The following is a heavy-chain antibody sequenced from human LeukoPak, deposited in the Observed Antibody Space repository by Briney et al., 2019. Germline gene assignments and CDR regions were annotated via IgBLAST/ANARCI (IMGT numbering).Heavy chain of an antibody. J-gene: IGHJ6*02. Sequence: PGGSLRLSCAASGFTFSSYWMHWVRQAPGKGLEWVSVIYSGGSTYYADSVKGRFTISRDNSKNMLYLQMNSLRAEDTAVYYCGRDSEGGGMDVWGQGTTVTVSS. CDR3: GRDSEGGGMDV. CDR1: GFTFSSYW. D-gene: IGHD1-26*01. CDR2: IYSGGST. V-gene: IGHV3-53*01.